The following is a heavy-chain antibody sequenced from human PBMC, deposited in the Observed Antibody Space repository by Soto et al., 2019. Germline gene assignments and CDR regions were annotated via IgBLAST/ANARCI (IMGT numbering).Heavy chain of an antibody. CDR2: INPNSGGT. CDR3: ARGPRMTMVRGVLAWFDP. D-gene: IGHD3-10*01. J-gene: IGHJ5*02. V-gene: IGHV1-2*02. Sequence: ASVKVSCKASGYTFTGYYMHWVRQAPGQGLEWMGWINPNSGGTNYAQKFQGRVTMTRDTSISTAYMELSRLRSDDTAVYYCARGPRMTMVRGVLAWFDPWGQGTLVTLA. CDR1: GYTFTGYY.